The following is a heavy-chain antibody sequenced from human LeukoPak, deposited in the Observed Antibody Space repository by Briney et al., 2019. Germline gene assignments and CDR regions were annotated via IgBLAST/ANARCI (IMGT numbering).Heavy chain of an antibody. D-gene: IGHD3-10*01. J-gene: IGHJ4*02. V-gene: IGHV5-10-1*01. CDR2: IDPSDSYT. CDR3: ARQSRHSTDYYGSGPGGY. CDR1: GYSFTSYW. Sequence: GESLRISCKGSGYSFTSYWISWVRQMPGKGLEWMGRIDPSDSYTNYSPSFQGRVTISADKSISTAYLQWSSLKASDTAMYYCARQSRHSTDYYGSGPGGYWGQGTLVTVSS.